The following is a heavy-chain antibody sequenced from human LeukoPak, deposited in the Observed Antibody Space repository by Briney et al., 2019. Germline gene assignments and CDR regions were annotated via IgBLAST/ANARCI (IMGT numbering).Heavy chain of an antibody. CDR3: ARGLTWYCSGGSCPFDP. J-gene: IGHJ5*02. V-gene: IGHV3-48*01. Sequence: PGGSLRLSCAASGFTFSSYSMNWVRQAPGKGLEWVSYISSSSSTIYYADSVKGRFTISRDNAKNSLYLQMNSLRAEDTAVYYCARGLTWYCSGGSCPFDPWGQGTLVTVSS. CDR2: ISSSSSTI. D-gene: IGHD2-15*01. CDR1: GFTFSSYS.